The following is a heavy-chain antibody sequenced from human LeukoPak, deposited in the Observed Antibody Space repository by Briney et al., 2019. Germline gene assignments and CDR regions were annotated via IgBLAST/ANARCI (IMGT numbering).Heavy chain of an antibody. D-gene: IGHD5-24*01. Sequence: GGSLRLSCAASGCTFSSYTMNWVRRAPGKGLEWVSSISTSGNSMYHADSVKGRFTTSRDNARNSLYLQMNSLRAEDTAVYYCASVVRGDAYNYDYWGRGTLVTVSS. V-gene: IGHV3-21*01. J-gene: IGHJ4*02. CDR3: ASVVRGDAYNYDY. CDR2: ISTSGNSM. CDR1: GCTFSSYT.